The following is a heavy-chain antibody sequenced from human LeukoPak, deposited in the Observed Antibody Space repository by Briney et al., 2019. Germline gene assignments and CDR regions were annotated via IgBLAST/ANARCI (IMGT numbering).Heavy chain of an antibody. V-gene: IGHV3-30*02. D-gene: IGHD6-25*01. CDR2: IRYDGTNK. J-gene: IGHJ2*01. Sequence: GGSLRLSCAASGFTFSSYGMHWVRQAPGKGLEWVAFIRYDGTNKYYAESVKGRFTISRDNSKNTLYLQMNSLTAEDTAVYYCARGPPWYFDLWGRGTLVTVSS. CDR3: ARGPPWYFDL. CDR1: GFTFSSYG.